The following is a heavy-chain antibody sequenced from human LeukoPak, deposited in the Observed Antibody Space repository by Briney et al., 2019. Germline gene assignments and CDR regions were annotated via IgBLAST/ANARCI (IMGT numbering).Heavy chain of an antibody. CDR3: ARDDVEGGMSDAEYFHH. D-gene: IGHD5-24*01. Sequence: ASVKVSCKASGYTFTSYGISWVRQAPGQGLEWMGWISAYNGNTNYAQKLQGRVTMTTDTSTSTAYMELRSLRSDDTAVYYCARDDVEGGMSDAEYFHHWGQGTLVTVSS. CDR1: GYTFTSYG. J-gene: IGHJ1*01. CDR2: ISAYNGNT. V-gene: IGHV1-18*01.